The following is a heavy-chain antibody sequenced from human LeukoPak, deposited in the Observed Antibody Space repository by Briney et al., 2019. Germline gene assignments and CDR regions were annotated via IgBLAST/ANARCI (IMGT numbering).Heavy chain of an antibody. CDR3: ARVNFRDYRCYTWFEP. D-gene: IGHD3-16*02. CDR2: VRTKNHDWAP. Sequence: GGCLRLSCIGTLVTFSDCVVTWLRQTPGKGVEWVGFVRTKNHDWAPETAPCVRGRFNVSRHDSAGIAYLQMTSLRTEVTAMYYCARVNFRDYRCYTWFEPWGQGTLVTASS. CDR1: LVTFSDCV. V-gene: IGHV3-49*03. J-gene: IGHJ5*02.